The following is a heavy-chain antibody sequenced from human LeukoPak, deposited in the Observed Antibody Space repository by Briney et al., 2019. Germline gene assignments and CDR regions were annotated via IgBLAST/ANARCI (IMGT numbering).Heavy chain of an antibody. J-gene: IGHJ4*02. CDR1: GFSFSRYW. CDR3: ARRDEGAPGRGSDY. V-gene: IGHV3-7*01. D-gene: IGHD6-13*01. CDR2: MNQDGSEK. Sequence: GGSLRLSCEASGFSFSRYWMRWVRQAPGKGLEWVANMNQDGSEKFYLDSVKGRFTISRDNAKNSLYLQMNSLRPEDTAVYYCARRDEGAPGRGSDYWGQGTLVTVSS.